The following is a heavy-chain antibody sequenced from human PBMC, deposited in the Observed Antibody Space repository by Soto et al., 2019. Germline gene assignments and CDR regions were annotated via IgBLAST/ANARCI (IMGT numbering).Heavy chain of an antibody. V-gene: IGHV4-34*01. CDR3: ARHKVLLWTVPFDP. Sequence: SETLSLTCAVYGGSFSGYYWSWIRQPPGKGLEWIGEINHSGSTNYNPSLKSRVTISVDTSKNQFSLKLSSVTAADTAVYYCARHKVLLWTVPFDPWGQGTLVTVSS. J-gene: IGHJ5*02. CDR2: INHSGST. D-gene: IGHD3-10*01. CDR1: GGSFSGYY.